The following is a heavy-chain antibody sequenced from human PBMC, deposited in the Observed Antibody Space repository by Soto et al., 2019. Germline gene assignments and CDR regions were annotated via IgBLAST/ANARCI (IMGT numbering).Heavy chain of an antibody. Sequence: EVQLLESGGGLVQPGGSLRLSCAASGFTFSSYAMSWVRQAPGKGLEWVSAISGSGGSTDYADSVKGRFTISRDNSKNTLYLQMNSLRAEDTAVYYCAKAARFQLWLWEGLTANYYFDYWGQETLVTVSS. CDR2: ISGSGGST. D-gene: IGHD5-18*01. J-gene: IGHJ4*02. CDR3: AKAARFQLWLWEGLTANYYFDY. CDR1: GFTFSSYA. V-gene: IGHV3-23*01.